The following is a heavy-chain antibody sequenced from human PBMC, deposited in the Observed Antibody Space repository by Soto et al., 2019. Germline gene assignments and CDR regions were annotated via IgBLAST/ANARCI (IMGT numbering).Heavy chain of an antibody. CDR3: ARARYSYAQGYYYYGMDV. CDR1: GFTFSSYA. CDR2: ISYDGSNK. J-gene: IGHJ6*02. V-gene: IGHV3-30-3*01. Sequence: GGSLRLSCAASGFTFSSYAMHWVRQAPGKGLEWVAVISYDGSNKYYADSVKGRFTISRDNSKNTLYLQMNSLRAEDTAVYYCARARYSYAQGYYYYGMDVWGQGTTVTVSS. D-gene: IGHD5-18*01.